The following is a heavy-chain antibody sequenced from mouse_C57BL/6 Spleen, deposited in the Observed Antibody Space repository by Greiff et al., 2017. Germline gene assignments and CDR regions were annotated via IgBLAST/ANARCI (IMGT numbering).Heavy chain of an antibody. CDR3: AKGYDYDDYYAMDY. Sequence: VQLQQSGGGLVKPGGSLKLSCAASGFTFSDYGMHWVRQAPEEGLEWVAYISSGSSTIYYADTVKGRFIISRDNAKNTLFLQMTSLRSEDTAMYYCAKGYDYDDYYAMDYWGQGTSVTVSS. D-gene: IGHD2-4*01. J-gene: IGHJ4*01. CDR1: GFTFSDYG. V-gene: IGHV5-17*01. CDR2: ISSGSSTI.